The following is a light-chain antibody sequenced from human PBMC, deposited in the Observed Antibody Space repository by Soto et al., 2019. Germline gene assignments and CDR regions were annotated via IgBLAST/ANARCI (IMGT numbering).Light chain of an antibody. CDR1: QSVSSY. CDR3: MQALQTPWT. V-gene: IGKV3-11*01. Sequence: EIVLTPSPATLSLSPGERATLSCRASQSVSSYLAWYQQKPGQAPRLLIYDASNRATGIPDRFSGSGSGTDFTLKISRVEAEDVGVYYCMQALQTPWTFGQGTKVDIK. CDR2: DAS. J-gene: IGKJ1*01.